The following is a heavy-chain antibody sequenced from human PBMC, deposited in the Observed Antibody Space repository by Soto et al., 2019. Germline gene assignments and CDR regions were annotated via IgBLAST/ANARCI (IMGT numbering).Heavy chain of an antibody. CDR1: GGSISSGGYY. CDR3: ARGEYSSSLANYYYYYGMDV. D-gene: IGHD6-13*01. CDR2: IYYSGST. J-gene: IGHJ6*02. V-gene: IGHV4-31*03. Sequence: QVQLQESGPGLVKPSQTLSLTCTVSGGSISSGGYYWSWIRQHPGKGLEWIGYIYYSGSTYYNPSLKSRVTISVDTSKNQFSLKLSSVTAADTAVYYCARGEYSSSLANYYYYYGMDVWGQGTTVTVSS.